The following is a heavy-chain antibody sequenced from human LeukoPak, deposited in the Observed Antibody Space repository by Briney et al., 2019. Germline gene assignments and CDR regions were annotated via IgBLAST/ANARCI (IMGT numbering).Heavy chain of an antibody. J-gene: IGHJ4*02. CDR3: AKASVTTNYYDSSGYFCPVY. Sequence: PGGSLRLSCAASGFTFSSYAMSWVRQAPGKGLEWVSAISGSGGSTYYADSAKGRFTISRDNSKNTLYLQMNSLRAEDTAVYYCAKASVTTNYYDSSGYFCPVYWGQGTLVTVSS. CDR2: ISGSGGST. D-gene: IGHD3-22*01. V-gene: IGHV3-23*01. CDR1: GFTFSSYA.